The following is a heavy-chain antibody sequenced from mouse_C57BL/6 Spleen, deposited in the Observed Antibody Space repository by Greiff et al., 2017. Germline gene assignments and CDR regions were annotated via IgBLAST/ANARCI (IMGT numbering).Heavy chain of an antibody. D-gene: IGHD2-2*01. CDR3: ASYGYDGSWFAY. J-gene: IGHJ3*01. CDR1: GFSLTSYG. V-gene: IGHV2-2*01. Sequence: QVQLKESGPGLVQPSQSLYITCTVSGFSLTSYGVHWVRQSPGKGLEWLGVIWSGGSTDYNAAFISRLSISKDNSKSQVFFKMNSLQADDTAIYYCASYGYDGSWFAYWGQGTLVTVSA. CDR2: IWSGGST.